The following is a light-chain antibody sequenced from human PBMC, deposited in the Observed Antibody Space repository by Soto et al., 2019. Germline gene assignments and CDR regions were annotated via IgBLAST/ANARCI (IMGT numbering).Light chain of an antibody. Sequence: EIVMTQSPATLSVPPGERATLSCRASQSVRSNLAWYQQKPGQAPRLLIYGASTRATGIPARFSGSGSGTEFTLTISSLQSEDFAVYYCQQYNNWTRTFGQGTKVEIK. J-gene: IGKJ1*01. CDR3: QQYNNWTRT. CDR1: QSVRSN. V-gene: IGKV3-15*01. CDR2: GAS.